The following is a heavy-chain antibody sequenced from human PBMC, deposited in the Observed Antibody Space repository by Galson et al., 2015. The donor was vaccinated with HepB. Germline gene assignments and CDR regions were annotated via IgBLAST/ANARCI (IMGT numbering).Heavy chain of an antibody. Sequence: SLRLSCAASGFTFSSYGMHWVRQAPGKGLEWVAVISYDGSNKYYADSVKGRFTISRDNSKNTLYLQMNSLRAEDTAVYYCAKDRRYQLYYDFWSGYGSRRDYYYYGMDVWGQGTTVTVSS. CDR3: AKDRRYQLYYDFWSGYGSRRDYYYYGMDV. D-gene: IGHD3-3*01. V-gene: IGHV3-30*18. CDR2: ISYDGSNK. CDR1: GFTFSSYG. J-gene: IGHJ6*02.